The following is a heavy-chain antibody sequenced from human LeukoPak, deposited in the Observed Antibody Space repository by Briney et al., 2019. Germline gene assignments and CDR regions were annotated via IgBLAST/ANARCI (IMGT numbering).Heavy chain of an antibody. V-gene: IGHV4-39*01. CDR1: GGSISSSTYY. Sequence: SETLSLTCSVSGGSISSSTYYWGWIRQPPGKGLEWIGNIYNSGSTYYNPSLKSRVTISVDTSKNQFSLKLSSVTAADTAVYYCARQAYSSSPFDTWGQGTLVTLSS. CDR3: ARQAYSSSPFDT. D-gene: IGHD6-13*01. J-gene: IGHJ5*02. CDR2: IYNSGST.